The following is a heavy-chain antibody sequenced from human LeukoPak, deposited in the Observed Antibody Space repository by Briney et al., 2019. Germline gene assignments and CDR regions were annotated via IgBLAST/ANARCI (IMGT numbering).Heavy chain of an antibody. J-gene: IGHJ3*02. CDR1: GFTFSSYW. V-gene: IGHV3-74*01. CDR2: INSDGSST. CDR3: ARDGLWDAFDI. Sequence: PGGSLRLSCAASGFTFSSYWMHWVRQAPGKGLVWVSRINSDGSSTSYADSVKGRFTISRENAENTLYLQMNSLRAEDTAVYYCARDGLWDAFDIWGQGTMVTVSS. D-gene: IGHD2-21*01.